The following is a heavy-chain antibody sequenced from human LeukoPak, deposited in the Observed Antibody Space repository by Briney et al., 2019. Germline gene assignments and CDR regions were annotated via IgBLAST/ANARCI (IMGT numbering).Heavy chain of an antibody. CDR3: ARMNKSGRNNWFDP. CDR1: GYTFINYD. Sequence: GASVKVSCEASGYTFINYDINWVRQATGQGLEWMGWMNPNNGNTGYAQKFQGRVTLTRDTSINTAYMELRSLRSEDTAIYYCARMNKSGRNNWFDPWGQGTLVTVSS. D-gene: IGHD1/OR15-1a*01. CDR2: MNPNNGNT. V-gene: IGHV1-8*03. J-gene: IGHJ5*02.